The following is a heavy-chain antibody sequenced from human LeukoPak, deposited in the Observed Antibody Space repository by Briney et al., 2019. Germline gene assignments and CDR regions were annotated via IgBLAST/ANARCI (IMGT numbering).Heavy chain of an antibody. CDR2: ISGDGGST. J-gene: IGHJ5*02. D-gene: IGHD6-13*01. V-gene: IGHV3-43*02. Sequence: GGSLRLSCAASGFTFDDYAMHWVRQAPGKGLEWVSLISGDGGSTYYADSVKGRFTISRDNSKNSLYLQMNSLRTEDAALYYCAKDTEAAAGEHWFDPWGQGTLVTVSS. CDR3: AKDTEAAAGEHWFDP. CDR1: GFTFDDYA.